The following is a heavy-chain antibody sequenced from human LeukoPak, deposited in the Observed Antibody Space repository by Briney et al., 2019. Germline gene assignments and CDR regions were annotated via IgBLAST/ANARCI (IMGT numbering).Heavy chain of an antibody. CDR2: IYSGGST. J-gene: IGHJ4*02. D-gene: IGHD3-16*01. Sequence: QPGGSLRLSCAASGFTVSSNYMSWVRQAPGKGLEWVSVIYSGGSTYYADSVKGRFTISRDNSKNALYLQMNSLRAEDTAVYYCARARNGGDFDYWGQGTLVTVSS. CDR3: ARARNGGDFDY. V-gene: IGHV3-53*01. CDR1: GFTVSSNY.